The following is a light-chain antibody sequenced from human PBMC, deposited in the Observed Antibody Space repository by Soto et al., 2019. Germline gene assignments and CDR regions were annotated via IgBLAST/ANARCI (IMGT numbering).Light chain of an antibody. J-gene: IGKJ1*01. CDR3: QQYGNSPQT. CDR1: QSVDIN. Sequence: EIVLTQSPATLSVSPGERVTLSCRASQSVDINLAWYQQKPGQAPRLLIYGASSRATGIPNRFSGSGSGTDFTLTISRLEPEDFAVYYCQQYGNSPQTFGQGTKVDIK. V-gene: IGKV3-20*01. CDR2: GAS.